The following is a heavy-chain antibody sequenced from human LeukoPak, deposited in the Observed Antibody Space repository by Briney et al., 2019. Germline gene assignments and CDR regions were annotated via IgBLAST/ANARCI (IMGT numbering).Heavy chain of an antibody. CDR3: ARRGVIAVAGTPLYYFDY. CDR2: IYPGDSDT. V-gene: IGHV5-51*01. D-gene: IGHD6-19*01. CDR1: GYSFTSYW. Sequence: GESLKISCKGSGYSFTSYWIGWVRQVPGKGLEWMGIIYPGDSDTRYSPSFQGQVTISADKSISTAYLQWSSLKASDTAMYYCARRGVIAVAGTPLYYFDYWGQGTLVTVSS. J-gene: IGHJ4*02.